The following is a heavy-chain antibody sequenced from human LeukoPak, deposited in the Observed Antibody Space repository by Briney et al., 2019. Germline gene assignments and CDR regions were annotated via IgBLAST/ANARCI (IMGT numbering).Heavy chain of an antibody. Sequence: SVKVSCKASGGTFSSYTISWVRQAPGQGLEWIGRIIPILGIANYAQKFQGRVTITADKSTSTAYMELSSLRSEDTAVYYCASRVSSSPPEDAFDIWGQGTMVTVSS. CDR3: ASRVSSSPPEDAFDI. CDR2: IIPILGIA. J-gene: IGHJ3*02. V-gene: IGHV1-69*02. CDR1: GGTFSSYT. D-gene: IGHD6-13*01.